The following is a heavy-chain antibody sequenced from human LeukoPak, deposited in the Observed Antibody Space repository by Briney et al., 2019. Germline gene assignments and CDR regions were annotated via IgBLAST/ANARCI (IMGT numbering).Heavy chain of an antibody. CDR3: AKDHLLILTGTNNPFDY. V-gene: IGHV3-23*01. D-gene: IGHD3-9*01. CDR2: ISGSGGST. J-gene: IGHJ4*02. CDR1: GFTFSSYG. Sequence: PGGSLRLSCAASGFTFSSYGMSWVRQAPGKGLEWVSAISGSGGSTYYADSVKGRFTISRDNSKNTLYLQMNSLRAEDTAVYYCAKDHLLILTGTNNPFDYWGQGTLVTVSS.